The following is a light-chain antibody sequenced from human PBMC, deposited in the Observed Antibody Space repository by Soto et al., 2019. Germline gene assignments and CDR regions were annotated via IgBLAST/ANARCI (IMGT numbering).Light chain of an antibody. CDR1: SSNIGSNT. CDR3: AAWDDSLWV. CDR2: SNH. Sequence: QSVLTQPPSASGTLGQRVTISCSGSSSNIGSNTVNCYQQLPGSAPKVLIYSNHQRPSGVPDRFSGSKSGTSASLAISGLQSEDEADYYCAAWDDSLWVFGGGTKLTVL. V-gene: IGLV1-44*01. J-gene: IGLJ3*02.